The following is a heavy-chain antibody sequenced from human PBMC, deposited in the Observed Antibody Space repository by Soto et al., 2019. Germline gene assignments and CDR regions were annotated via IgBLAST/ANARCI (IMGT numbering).Heavy chain of an antibody. J-gene: IGHJ5*02. D-gene: IGHD3-10*02. V-gene: IGHV4-31*03. Sequence: QVQLQESGPGLVKPSQTLSLTCTVSGGSISSGGYYWNWIRQHPGKGLEWIGYIYYRGSTYHHPSLKSRVTITVDPSKNRFSLKLSSVTAADTAVYYCAGSVFAWGQGTLVTVSS. CDR2: IYYRGST. CDR1: GGSISSGGYY. CDR3: AGSVFA.